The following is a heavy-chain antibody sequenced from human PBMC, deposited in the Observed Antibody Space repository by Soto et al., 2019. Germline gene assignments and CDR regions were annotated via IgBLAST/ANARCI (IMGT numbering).Heavy chain of an antibody. Sequence: GASVKVSCKASGFTFTSSAVQWVRQARGQRLEWIGWIVVGSGNTNYAQKFQERVTITRDMSTSTAYMELSSLRSEDTAVYYCAADYYGSGSYGVFGYYYYGMDVWGQGTTVTVSS. V-gene: IGHV1-58*01. CDR1: GFTFTSSA. D-gene: IGHD3-10*01. CDR3: AADYYGSGSYGVFGYYYYGMDV. J-gene: IGHJ6*02. CDR2: IVVGSGNT.